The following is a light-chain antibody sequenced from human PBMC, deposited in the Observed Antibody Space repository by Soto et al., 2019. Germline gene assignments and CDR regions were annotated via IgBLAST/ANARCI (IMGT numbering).Light chain of an antibody. CDR2: DAS. CDR1: QSVRTY. J-gene: IGKJ5*01. CDR3: QQRNTWPPIT. Sequence: EIVLTQSPVTLSLSPGERATLSCRASQSVRTYLAWYQVKPGQAPRLLIYDASRRASGVAARFSCSGSGTDFTLTISSLEPEDFALYYCQQRNTWPPITFGQGTRLEIK. V-gene: IGKV3-11*01.